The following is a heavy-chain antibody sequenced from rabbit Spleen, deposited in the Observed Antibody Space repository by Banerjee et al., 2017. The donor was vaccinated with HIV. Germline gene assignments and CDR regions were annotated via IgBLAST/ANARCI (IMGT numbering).Heavy chain of an antibody. J-gene: IGHJ4*01. CDR1: GFTLSSYY. V-gene: IGHV1S7*01. CDR3: ARDGAGGSYFAW. Sequence: QLEESAGGLVQPGGSLKLSCKASGFTLSSYYMNWVRQAPGKGLEWIGYIDPLFGITYYANWVNGRFSISRENAQNTVFLQMTSLTAADTATYFCARDGAGGSYFAWWGPGTLVTVS. CDR2: IDPLFGIT. D-gene: IGHD8-1*01.